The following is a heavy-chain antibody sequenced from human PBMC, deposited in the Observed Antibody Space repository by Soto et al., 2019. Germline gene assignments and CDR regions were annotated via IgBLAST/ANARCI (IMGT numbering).Heavy chain of an antibody. J-gene: IGHJ3*02. CDR1: GYTFTSYY. CDR2: INPSGGST. D-gene: IGHD2-15*01. Sequence: QVQLVQSGAEVKKPGASVKVSCKASGYTFTSYYMHWVRQAPGQGLEWMGIINPSGGSTSYAQKFQGRVPMTRDTSTSTVYMELSSLRSEDTAVYYCARDHKMVDAFDIWGQGTMVTVSS. CDR3: ARDHKMVDAFDI. V-gene: IGHV1-46*03.